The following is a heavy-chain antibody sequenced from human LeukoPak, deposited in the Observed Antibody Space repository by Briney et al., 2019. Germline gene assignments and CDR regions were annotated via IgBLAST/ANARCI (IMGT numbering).Heavy chain of an antibody. D-gene: IGHD3-3*01. CDR3: ARASTSGITIFGVVAYFDY. V-gene: IGHV3-21*01. CDR2: ISSSSSYI. Sequence: GGSLRLSCAASGFTFSSYSMNWVRQAPGKGLEWVSSISSSSSYIYYADSVKGRFTISRDNAKNSLYLQMNSLRAEDTAVYYCARASTSGITIFGVVAYFDYWGQGTLVTVPS. CDR1: GFTFSSYS. J-gene: IGHJ4*02.